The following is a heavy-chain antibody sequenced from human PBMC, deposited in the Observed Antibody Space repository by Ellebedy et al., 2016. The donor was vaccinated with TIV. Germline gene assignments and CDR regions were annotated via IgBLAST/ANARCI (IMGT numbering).Heavy chain of an antibody. D-gene: IGHD1-7*01. Sequence: PGGSLRLSCTTSGFIFTRHYMNWVRQAPGKGLVWVSRISRDGKATDYGDSVRGRFTISRDDAKNTVYLHKNSLRDEDTAVYYCVREASIGGTVFFDYWGQGALVTVSS. J-gene: IGHJ4*02. CDR2: ISRDGKAT. CDR1: GFIFTRHY. V-gene: IGHV3-74*01. CDR3: VREASIGGTVFFDY.